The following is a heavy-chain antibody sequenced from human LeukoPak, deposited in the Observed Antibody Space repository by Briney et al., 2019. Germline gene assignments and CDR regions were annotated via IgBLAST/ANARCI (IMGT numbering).Heavy chain of an antibody. D-gene: IGHD3-22*01. CDR1: GYTFTSYG. V-gene: IGHV1-18*01. CDR3: ARDLRYYDSRFEMKRNDY. J-gene: IGHJ4*02. Sequence: GASVKVSCKASGYTFTSYGISWVRQAPGQGLEWMGWISAYNGNTNYAQKLQGRVTMTTDTSTSTAYMELRSLRSDDTAVYYCARDLRYYDSRFEMKRNDYWGQGTLVTVSS. CDR2: ISAYNGNT.